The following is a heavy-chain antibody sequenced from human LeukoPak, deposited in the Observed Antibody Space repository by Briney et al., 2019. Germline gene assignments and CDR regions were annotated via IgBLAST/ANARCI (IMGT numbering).Heavy chain of an antibody. CDR3: ARDYDGCSSTSCYLNWFDP. CDR2: INPNSGGT. Sequence: ASVKVSCKASGYTFTGYYMHWVRQAPGQGLEWMGLINPNSGGTNYAQKFQGRVTMTRDTSISTAYMELSRLRSDDTAVYYCARDYDGCSSTSCYLNWFDPWGQGTLVTVSS. D-gene: IGHD2-2*01. J-gene: IGHJ5*02. CDR1: GYTFTGYY. V-gene: IGHV1-2*02.